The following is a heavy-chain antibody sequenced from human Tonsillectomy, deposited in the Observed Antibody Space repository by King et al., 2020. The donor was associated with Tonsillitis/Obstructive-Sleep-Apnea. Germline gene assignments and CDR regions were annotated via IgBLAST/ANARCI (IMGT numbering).Heavy chain of an antibody. D-gene: IGHD2-15*01. CDR3: ARQGCSGGSCYSAANMSFDI. Sequence: VQLVESGAEVKKPGESLKISCKGSGYSFTSYWIGWVRQIPGKGLDWMGIIYPGDSDTRYSPSFQGKVTIPAGKSISTAYLQWSSLKATGTAMYYCARQGCSGGSCYSAANMSFDIWGQGTMVTVSS. V-gene: IGHV5-51*01. CDR2: IYPGDSDT. CDR1: GYSFTSYW. J-gene: IGHJ3*02.